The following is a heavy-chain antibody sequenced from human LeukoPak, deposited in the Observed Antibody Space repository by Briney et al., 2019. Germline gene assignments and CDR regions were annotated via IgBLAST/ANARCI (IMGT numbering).Heavy chain of an antibody. V-gene: IGHV3-21*01. CDR2: ISSSSSYI. CDR1: GFTFSSYS. J-gene: IGHJ4*02. CDR3: ARVSSMGAEYYFDY. D-gene: IGHD1-26*01. Sequence: GGSLRLSCAASGFTFSSYSMNWVRQAPGKGLEWVSSISSSSSYIYYADSVKGRFTISRDNAKNSLYLQMNSLRAEDTAVYYCARVSSMGAEYYFDYWGQGTLVTVSS.